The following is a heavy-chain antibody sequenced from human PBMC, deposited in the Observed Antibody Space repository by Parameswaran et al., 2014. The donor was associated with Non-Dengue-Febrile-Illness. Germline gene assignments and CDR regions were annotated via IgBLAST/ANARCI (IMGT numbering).Heavy chain of an antibody. CDR3: ARGDFDWLLRALMGPYYYYGMDV. D-gene: IGHD3-9*01. Sequence: WIRQPPGKGLEWVSSISSSSSYIYYADSVKGRFTISRDNAKNSLYLQMNSLRAEDTAVYYCARGDFDWLLRALMGPYYYYGMDVWGQGTTVTVSS. J-gene: IGHJ6*02. V-gene: IGHV3-21*01. CDR2: ISSSSSYI.